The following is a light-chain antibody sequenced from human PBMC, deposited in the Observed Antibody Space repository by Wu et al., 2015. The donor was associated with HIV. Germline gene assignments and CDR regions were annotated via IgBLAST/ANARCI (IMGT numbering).Light chain of an antibody. CDR3: QQYANWPPET. V-gene: IGKV3-15*01. CDR2: DTS. Sequence: DIVMTQSPANLSVSPGERATLSCRASQSVSSKLAWYQRKPGQAPRLLIYDTSTRATGIPARFSGSGSGTEFTLSISNIQSEDFAVYYCQQYANWPPETFGQGTKVEIK. CDR1: QSVSSK. J-gene: IGKJ1*01.